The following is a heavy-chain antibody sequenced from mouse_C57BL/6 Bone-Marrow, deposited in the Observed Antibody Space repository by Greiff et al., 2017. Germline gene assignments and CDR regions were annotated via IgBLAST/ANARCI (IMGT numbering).Heavy chain of an antibody. J-gene: IGHJ2*01. CDR1: GYTFTSYW. V-gene: IGHV1-7*01. CDR3: ARKNDLDY. CDR2: INPSSGYT. Sequence: QVQLQQSGAELAKPGASVKLSCKASGYTFTSYWMHWIKQRPGQGLEWIGYINPSSGYTKYNQKFKDKATLTADKSSRTAYMRLSILTYEDSAVYYCARKNDLDYWGQGTALTVST.